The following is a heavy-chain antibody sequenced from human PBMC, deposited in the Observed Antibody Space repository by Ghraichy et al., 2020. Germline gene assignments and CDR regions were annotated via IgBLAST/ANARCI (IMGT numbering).Heavy chain of an antibody. CDR1: GGSFSGYY. V-gene: IGHV4-34*01. CDR3: ARPNWNLTPLSNLREFVY. Sequence: SETLSLTCAVYGGSFSGYYWSWIRQPPGKGLEWIGEINHSGSTNYNPSLKSRVTISVDTSKNQFSLKLSSVTAADTAVYYCARPNWNLTPLSNLREFVYWGQGTLVTVSS. J-gene: IGHJ4*02. D-gene: IGHD1-7*01. CDR2: INHSGST.